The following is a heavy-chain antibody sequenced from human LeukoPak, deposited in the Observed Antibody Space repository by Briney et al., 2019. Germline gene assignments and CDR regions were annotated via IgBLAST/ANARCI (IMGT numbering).Heavy chain of an antibody. CDR1: GASISTYY. CDR2: VYHSGST. J-gene: IGHJ6*02. Sequence: PSETLSLTCTVSGASISTYYWTWIRQPPGKGLEWIGYVYHSGSTTYNPSLRGRVAISLDTSKNQFSLRLRSVTAADTAVYYCAREEATTALPPQYYHGPDVWGQGTTVTVSS. CDR3: AREEATTALPPQYYHGPDV. V-gene: IGHV4-59*01. D-gene: IGHD1-1*01.